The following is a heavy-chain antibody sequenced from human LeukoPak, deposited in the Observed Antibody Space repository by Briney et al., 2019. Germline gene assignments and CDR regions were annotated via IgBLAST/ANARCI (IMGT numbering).Heavy chain of an antibody. CDR2: IIPIFGTA. V-gene: IGHV1-69*05. CDR3: ARDGRWSGTAMGY. CDR1: GGTFSSYA. J-gene: IGHJ4*02. Sequence: SVKVSCKASGGTFSSYAISWVRQAPGQGLEWMGRIIPIFGTANFAQKFQGRVTITTDESTSTAYMELSSLRSEDTAVYYCARDGRWSGTAMGYWGQGTLVTVSS. D-gene: IGHD5-18*01.